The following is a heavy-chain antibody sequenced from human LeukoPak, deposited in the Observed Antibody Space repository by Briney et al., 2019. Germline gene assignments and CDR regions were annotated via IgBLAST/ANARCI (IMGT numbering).Heavy chain of an antibody. V-gene: IGHV1-46*01. CDR3: ARDLPHPGIAVADPTY. J-gene: IGHJ4*02. D-gene: IGHD6-19*01. CDR2: INPSGGAT. Sequence: GASVKVSCKASGYTFTSYYMHWVRQAPGQGLEWMGIINPSGGATTYAQKFQGRVTMTRDTSTSTVYMELSSLRFEDTAVYYCARDLPHPGIAVADPTYWGQGTLVTVPS. CDR1: GYTFTSYY.